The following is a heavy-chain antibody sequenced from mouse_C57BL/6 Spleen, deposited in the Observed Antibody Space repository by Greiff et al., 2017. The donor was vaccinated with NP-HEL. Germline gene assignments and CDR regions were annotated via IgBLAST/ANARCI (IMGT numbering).Heavy chain of an antibody. J-gene: IGHJ2*01. CDR3: ARRPVAYFDY. V-gene: IGHV1-59*01. CDR1: GYTFTSYW. D-gene: IGHD1-1*01. CDR2: IDPSDSYT. Sequence: QVQLQQPGAELVRPGPSVKLSCKASGYTFTSYWMHWVKQRPGQGLEWIGVIDPSDSYTNYNQKFKGKATLTVDTSSSTAYMQLSSLTSEDSAVYYCARRPVAYFDYWGQGTTLTVSS.